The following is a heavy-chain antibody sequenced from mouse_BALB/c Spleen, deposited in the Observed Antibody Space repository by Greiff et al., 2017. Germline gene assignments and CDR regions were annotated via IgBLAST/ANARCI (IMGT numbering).Heavy chain of an antibody. CDR1: GFTFSSYA. Sequence: EVKLVESGGGLVKPGGSLKLSCAASGFTFSSYAMSWVRQTPEKRLEWVASISSGGSTYYPDSVKGRFTISRDNARNILYLQMSSLRSEDTAMYYCARGWLPLYYAMDYWGQGTSVTVSS. D-gene: IGHD2-2*01. CDR2: ISSGGST. CDR3: ARGWLPLYYAMDY. J-gene: IGHJ4*01. V-gene: IGHV5-6-5*01.